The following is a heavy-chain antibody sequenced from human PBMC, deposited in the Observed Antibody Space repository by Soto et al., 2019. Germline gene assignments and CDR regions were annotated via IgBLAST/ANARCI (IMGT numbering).Heavy chain of an antibody. CDR3: AREVWVAGLLYYFDF. CDR2: ISSNGNT. V-gene: IGHV4-4*07. CDR1: DVSGRDNF. J-gene: IGHJ4*02. Sequence: LFLNDTVSDVSGRDNFMTWIRQPAGKGRGWIVRISSNGNTDYNPSLKSRVTMSIDTSKNDFSLDLISVTASDTAIYYCAREVWVAGLLYYFDFWGQGTLVTVSS. D-gene: IGHD6-19*01.